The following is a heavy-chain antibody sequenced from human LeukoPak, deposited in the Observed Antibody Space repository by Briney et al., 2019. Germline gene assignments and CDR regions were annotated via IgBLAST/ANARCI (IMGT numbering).Heavy chain of an antibody. CDR2: IVVGSGNT. V-gene: IGHV1-58*02. J-gene: IGHJ4*02. Sequence: ASVKVFCKASGFTFTSSAMQWVRQARGQRLEWIGWIVVGSGNTNYAQKFQERVTITRDMSTSTAYMELSSLRSADTAVYYCAAGGSGSYSHFDYWGQGTLVTVSS. D-gene: IGHD3-10*01. CDR1: GFTFTSSA. CDR3: AAGGSGSYSHFDY.